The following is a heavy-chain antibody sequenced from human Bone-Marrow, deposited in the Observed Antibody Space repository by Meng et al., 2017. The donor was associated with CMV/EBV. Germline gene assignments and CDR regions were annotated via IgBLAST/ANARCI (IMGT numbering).Heavy chain of an antibody. V-gene: IGHV4-39*07. CDR2: IYYRGST. CDR3: ARDRYSAAPGIAAAGTVSYYYYYGMDV. Sequence: SETLSLTCPVSGGSISSTSYYWGWIRQPPGKGLEWIGSIYYRGSTYYNPSLKSRVTISVDTSKNQFSLKLSSVTAADTAVYYCARDRYSAAPGIAAAGTVSYYYYYGMDVWGQGTTVTVSS. D-gene: IGHD6-13*01. CDR1: GGSISSTSYY. J-gene: IGHJ6*02.